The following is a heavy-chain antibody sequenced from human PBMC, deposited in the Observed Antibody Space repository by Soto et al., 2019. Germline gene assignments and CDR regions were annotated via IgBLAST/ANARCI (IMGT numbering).Heavy chain of an antibody. J-gene: IGHJ4*02. CDR1: GYTFTSYG. CDR3: ARDSNFYDSSGYYYS. D-gene: IGHD3-22*01. CDR2: ISAYNGNT. V-gene: IGHV1-18*01. Sequence: GASVKVSCKASGYTFTSYGISWVRQAPGQGLEWMGWISAYNGNTNYAQKLQGRVTMTTDTSTSTAYMELRSLRSDDTAVYYCARDSNFYDSSGYYYSWGQGTLVTVSS.